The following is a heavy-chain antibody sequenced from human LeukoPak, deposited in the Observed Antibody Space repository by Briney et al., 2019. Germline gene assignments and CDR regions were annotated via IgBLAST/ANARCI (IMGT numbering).Heavy chain of an antibody. CDR3: ARVGRGYYGFDS. V-gene: IGHV1-2*02. J-gene: IGHJ4*02. D-gene: IGHD3-10*01. CDR1: GYTFSDNY. Sequence: ASVKVSCKASGYTFSDNYIHWVRQTPGQGLEWMGWINPHSGATNSAQNFQGTVTMTRDPSISTAFLELSSLTSNDTAIYYCARVGRGYYGFDSWGQGTRVTVSS. CDR2: INPHSGAT.